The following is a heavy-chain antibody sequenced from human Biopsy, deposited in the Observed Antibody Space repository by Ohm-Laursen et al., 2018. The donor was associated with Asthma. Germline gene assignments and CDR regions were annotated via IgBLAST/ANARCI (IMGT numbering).Heavy chain of an antibody. J-gene: IGHJ4*02. Sequence: ESSVKVSCKSLGGTFNTYVIGWVRQAPGQGLEWMGGINSVLGTTTYPQKFQDRVTITADDSTSTVYMELSSLRSEDTAVYYCARKAGSCISRTCYSLDFWGQRTLVTVSS. V-gene: IGHV1-69*01. CDR1: GGTFNTYV. CDR2: INSVLGTT. D-gene: IGHD2-2*01. CDR3: ARKAGSCISRTCYSLDF.